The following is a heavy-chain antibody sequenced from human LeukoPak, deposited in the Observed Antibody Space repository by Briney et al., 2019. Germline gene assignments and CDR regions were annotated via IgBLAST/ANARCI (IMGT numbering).Heavy chain of an antibody. CDR2: ISGGGGST. D-gene: IGHD6-13*01. CDR3: AKDHPNPGSSSWYDY. CDR1: GLSFSSYA. J-gene: IGHJ4*02. Sequence: GGSLRLSCAASGLSFSSYAMSWVRQAPGKGLEWVSAISGGGGSTYHADSVKGRFTISRDNSKNTLYLQMNSLRAEDTAVYYCAKDHPNPGSSSWYDYWGQGTLVTVSS. V-gene: IGHV3-23*01.